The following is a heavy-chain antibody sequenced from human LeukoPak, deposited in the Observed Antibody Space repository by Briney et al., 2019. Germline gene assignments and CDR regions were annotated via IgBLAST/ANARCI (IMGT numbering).Heavy chain of an antibody. Sequence: GGSLTLSCAASGFTFNSYAMSWVRQAPGKGLEWVSGVSVSSGTTYYADSVKGRFTISRDNSKNSVYLQTNSLRAEDTAVYFCAKAGISTYYYDHWGQGTLVTVSS. J-gene: IGHJ5*02. CDR2: VSVSSGTT. CDR1: GFTFNSYA. D-gene: IGHD3-22*01. CDR3: AKAGISTYYYDH. V-gene: IGHV3-23*01.